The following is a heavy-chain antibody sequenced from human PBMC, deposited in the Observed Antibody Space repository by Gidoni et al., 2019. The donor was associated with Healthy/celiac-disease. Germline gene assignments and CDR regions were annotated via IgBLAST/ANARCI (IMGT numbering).Heavy chain of an antibody. CDR1: GYNFTGDY. V-gene: IGHV1-2*02. J-gene: IGHJ6*02. Sequence: QVQMVQSGAEGKKPGASVKVACKASGYNFTGDYMHWVRQAPGQGLEWMGWINPNSGGTNYAQKFQGRVTMTRDTSISTAYMELSRLRSDDTAVYYCARDRGIAARPYYGMDVWGQGTTVTVSS. CDR2: INPNSGGT. CDR3: ARDRGIAARPYYGMDV. D-gene: IGHD6-6*01.